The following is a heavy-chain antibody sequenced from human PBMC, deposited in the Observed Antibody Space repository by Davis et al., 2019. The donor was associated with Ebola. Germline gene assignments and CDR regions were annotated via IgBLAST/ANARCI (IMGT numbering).Heavy chain of an antibody. CDR2: IYSGGST. CDR1: GFTVSSNY. CDR3: ARDPIRYQLLSLVGGVDV. Sequence: GESLKISCAASGFTVSSNYMSWVRQAPGKGLEWVSVIYSGGSTYYADSVKGRFTISRDNAKNSLYLQMNSLRAEDTAVYYCARDPIRYQLLSLVGGVDVWGQGTTVTVSS. J-gene: IGHJ6*02. D-gene: IGHD2-2*01. V-gene: IGHV3-53*01.